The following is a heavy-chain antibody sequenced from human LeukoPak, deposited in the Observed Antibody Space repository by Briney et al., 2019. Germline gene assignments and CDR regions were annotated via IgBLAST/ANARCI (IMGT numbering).Heavy chain of an antibody. Sequence: ASVKVSCKASGYTFTSCDINWVRQATGQGLEWMGWISAYNGNTNYAQKLQGRVTMTTDTSTSTAYMELRSLRSDDTAVYYCASRRFLNWGQGTLVTVSS. CDR3: ASRRFLN. CDR1: GYTFTSCD. V-gene: IGHV1-18*01. D-gene: IGHD3-3*01. J-gene: IGHJ4*02. CDR2: ISAYNGNT.